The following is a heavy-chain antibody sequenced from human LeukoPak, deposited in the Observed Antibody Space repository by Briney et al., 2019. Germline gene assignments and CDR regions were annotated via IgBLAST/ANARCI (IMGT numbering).Heavy chain of an antibody. V-gene: IGHV4-34*01. CDR3: ARGLGLRYFDWSKNWFDP. CDR2: INHSGST. J-gene: IGHJ5*02. D-gene: IGHD3-9*01. Sequence: PETLSLTCAVYDGSFSGYYWSWIRQPPGKGLEWIGEINHSGSTNYNPSLKSRVTISVDTSKNQFSLKLSSVTAADTAVYYCARGLGLRYFDWSKNWFDPWGQGTLVTVSS. CDR1: DGSFSGYY.